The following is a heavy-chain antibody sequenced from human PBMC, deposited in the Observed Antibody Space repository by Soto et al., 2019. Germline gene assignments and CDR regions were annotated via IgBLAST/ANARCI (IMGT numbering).Heavy chain of an antibody. CDR1: GYIFTNYY. D-gene: IGHD6-13*01. CDR2: INPLPTSGST. Sequence: QVQLVQSGAEVKKPGASVKVSCKASGYIFTNYYIHWVRQAPGQGLEWMAIINPLPTSGSTNYAQKFQGRVTVTRHTSTSTVYLELSSLRSDDTAVDYCARDLAAAAYWGQGTLVTVSS. V-gene: IGHV1-46*01. J-gene: IGHJ4*02. CDR3: ARDLAAAAY.